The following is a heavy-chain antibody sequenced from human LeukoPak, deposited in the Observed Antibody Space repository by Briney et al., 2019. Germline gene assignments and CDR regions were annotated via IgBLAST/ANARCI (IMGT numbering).Heavy chain of an antibody. CDR2: ISGSGGST. J-gene: IGHJ4*02. V-gene: IGHV3-23*01. Sequence: PGGSLRLSCAASGFTFSSYAMSWVRQAPGKGLEWVSVISGSGGSTYSADSVKGRFTISRDNSKNTLYLQMNSLRAEDTAVYYCARDLARRLGEFDYWGQGTLVTVSS. CDR1: GFTFSSYA. CDR3: ARDLARRLGEFDY. D-gene: IGHD3-16*01.